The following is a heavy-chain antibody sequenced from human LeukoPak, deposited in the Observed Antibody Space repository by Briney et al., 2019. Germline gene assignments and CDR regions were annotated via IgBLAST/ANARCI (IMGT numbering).Heavy chain of an antibody. CDR2: INPYSGGT. CDR1: GYSFTGYY. D-gene: IGHD2-2*01. CDR3: VRDRTKYCSSTSCPLDY. V-gene: IGHV1-2*02. Sequence: ASVKVSCKASGYSFTGYYMHWVRQAPGQGLEWMGWINPYSGGTNYAQKFQGRVTMTRDTSISTAYMELSRLRSDNTAVYYCVRDRTKYCSSTSCPLDYWGQGTLVTVSS. J-gene: IGHJ4*02.